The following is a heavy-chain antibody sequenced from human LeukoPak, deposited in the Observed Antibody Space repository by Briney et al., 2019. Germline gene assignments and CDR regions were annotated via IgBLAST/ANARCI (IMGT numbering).Heavy chain of an antibody. D-gene: IGHD4-17*01. CDR3: ARGVTSGGP. CDR2: ISSSGSTI. CDR1: GFTFSSYE. J-gene: IGHJ3*01. Sequence: GGSLRLSCTISGFTFSSYEMNWVRQAPGKGLEWISYISSSGSTIYYADSVKGRFTISRDNAKNSLYLQMNSLRAEDTAIYYCARGVTSGGPWGQGTMVTVSS. V-gene: IGHV3-48*03.